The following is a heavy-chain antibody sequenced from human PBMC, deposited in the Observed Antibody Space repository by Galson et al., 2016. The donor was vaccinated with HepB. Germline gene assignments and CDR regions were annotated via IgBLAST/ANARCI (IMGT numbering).Heavy chain of an antibody. CDR2: INAGNGNT. D-gene: IGHD6-19*01. J-gene: IGHJ4*02. Sequence: SVKVSCKASGYTFTSYAMHWVRQAPGQRFEWMGWINAGNGNTKYSQKFQGRVTITRDTSASTAYMELSSLRSEDTAVYYCARYSSASYRSMDYWGQGTLVTVSS. CDR3: ARYSSASYRSMDY. CDR1: GYTFTSYA. V-gene: IGHV1-3*01.